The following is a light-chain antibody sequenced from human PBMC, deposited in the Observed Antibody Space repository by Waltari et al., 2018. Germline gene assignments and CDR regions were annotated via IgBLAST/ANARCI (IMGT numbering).Light chain of an antibody. J-gene: IGKJ1*01. V-gene: IGKV4-1*01. CDR3: QQYYSLVT. Sequence: DIVMTQSPDSLAVSLGERATINCKSSQSVLYSSNNKNYLAWYQQKPGQPPKLIIYWASTRESGVADRFSGSGSGTDFTLTISSLQAEDVAVYYCQQYYSLVTFGQGTKVEIK. CDR2: WAS. CDR1: QSVLYSSNNKNY.